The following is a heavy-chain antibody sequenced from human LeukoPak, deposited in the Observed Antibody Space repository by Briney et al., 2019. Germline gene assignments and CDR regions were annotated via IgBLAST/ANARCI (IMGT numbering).Heavy chain of an antibody. CDR2: IIPIFGTA. D-gene: IGHD3-22*01. V-gene: IGHV1-69*13. CDR3: AIGPYYYDSSGYYDYFDY. CDR1: GGTFSSYA. J-gene: IGHJ4*02. Sequence: ASVKVSCKASGGTFSSYAISWVRQAPGQGLEWMGGIIPIFGTANYAQKFQGRVTITADESTSTAYVELSSLRSEDTAVYYCAIGPYYYDSSGYYDYFDYWGQGTLVTVSS.